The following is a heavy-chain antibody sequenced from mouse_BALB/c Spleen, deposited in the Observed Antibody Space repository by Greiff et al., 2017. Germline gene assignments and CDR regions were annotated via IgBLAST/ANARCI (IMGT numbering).Heavy chain of an antibody. D-gene: IGHD2-4*01. V-gene: IGHV5-6-5*01. J-gene: IGHJ3*01. CDR1: GFTFSSYA. CDR2: ISSGGST. CDR3: ARKRAYYDYSWFAY. Sequence: EVKLMESGGGLVKPGGSLKLSCAASGFTFSSYAMSWVRQTPEKRLEWVASISSGGSTYYPDSVKGRFTISRDNARNILYLQMSGLRSEDTAMYYCARKRAYYDYSWFAYWGQGTLVTVSA.